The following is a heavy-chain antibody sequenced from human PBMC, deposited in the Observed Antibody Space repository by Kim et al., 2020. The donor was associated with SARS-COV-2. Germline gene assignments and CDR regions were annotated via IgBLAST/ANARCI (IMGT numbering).Heavy chain of an antibody. CDR2: IYYSGST. Sequence: SETLSLTCTVSGGSISSYYWSWIRQPPGKGLEWIGYIYYSGSTNYNPSLKSRVTISVDTSKTQFSLKLSAVTAADTAVYYCARALGRLLWFGESDYWGQGTLVTVSS. V-gene: IGHV4-59*01. CDR1: GGSISSYY. CDR3: ARALGRLLWFGESDY. J-gene: IGHJ4*02. D-gene: IGHD3-10*01.